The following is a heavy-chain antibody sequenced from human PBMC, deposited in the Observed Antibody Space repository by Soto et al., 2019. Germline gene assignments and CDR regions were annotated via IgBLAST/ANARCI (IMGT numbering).Heavy chain of an antibody. CDR3: ARVSPLLRSGMGFDY. J-gene: IGHJ4*02. D-gene: IGHD3-3*01. V-gene: IGHV1-18*04. CDR2: ISAYNGNT. Sequence: ASVKVSCKASGYTFASYGISWVRQAPGQGLEWMGWISAYNGNTNYAQKLQGRVTMTTDTSTSTAYMELRSLRSDDTAVYYCARVSPLLRSGMGFDYWGQGTLVTVSS. CDR1: GYTFASYG.